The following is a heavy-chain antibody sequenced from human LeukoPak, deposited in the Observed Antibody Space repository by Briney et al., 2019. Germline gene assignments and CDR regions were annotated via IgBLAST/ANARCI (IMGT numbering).Heavy chain of an antibody. CDR1: GFTFSSYG. J-gene: IGHJ4*02. V-gene: IGHV3-33*01. D-gene: IGHD3-22*01. CDR2: IWYDGSNK. Sequence: PGRSLRLSCAASGFTFSSYGMHWVRQAPGKGLEWVAVIWYDGSNKYYADSVKGRFTISRDNSKNTLYLQMNSLRAEDTAVYYCARDWRDYYDSSGYVADWGQGTLVTVSS. CDR3: ARDWRDYYDSSGYVAD.